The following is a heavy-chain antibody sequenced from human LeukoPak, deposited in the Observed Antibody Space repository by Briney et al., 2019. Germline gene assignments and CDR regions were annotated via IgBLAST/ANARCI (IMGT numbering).Heavy chain of an antibody. CDR2: ISSSGKTI. D-gene: IGHD3-3*01. Sequence: GRSLRLSCAASGFTFSSYGMHWVRQAPGKGLEWVSYISSSGKTISYADSVKGRFTISRDNAKNSLFLQMNSLTAEDTAVYYRARDLRTPRFYFDYWGQGALVTVSS. CDR1: GFTFSSYG. CDR3: ARDLRTPRFYFDY. V-gene: IGHV3-48*04. J-gene: IGHJ4*02.